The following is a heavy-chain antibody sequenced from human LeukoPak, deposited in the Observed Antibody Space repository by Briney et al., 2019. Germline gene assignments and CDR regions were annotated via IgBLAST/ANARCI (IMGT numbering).Heavy chain of an antibody. CDR1: GYTFTSYD. Sequence: ASVKVSCKASGYTFTSYDINWVRQATGQGLEWMGWMNPNSGNTGYAQKSQGRVTMTRNTSISTAYMELSSLRSEDTAVYYCARAGRKATVVTPRVADYWGQGTLVTVSS. V-gene: IGHV1-8*01. D-gene: IGHD4-23*01. CDR2: MNPNSGNT. J-gene: IGHJ4*02. CDR3: ARAGRKATVVTPRVADY.